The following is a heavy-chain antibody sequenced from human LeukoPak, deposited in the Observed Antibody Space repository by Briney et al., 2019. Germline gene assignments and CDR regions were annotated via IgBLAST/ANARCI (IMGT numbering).Heavy chain of an antibody. J-gene: IGHJ4*02. CDR3: AKGLSSGYTNPIDY. CDR1: GFTFSSYA. CDR2: ISGSGGST. V-gene: IGHV3-23*01. Sequence: GGSLRLSCAASGFTFSSYATSWVRQAPGKGLEWVSGISGSGGSTYYADSVKGRFTISRDNSKSTLHLQMNSLRAEDTAVYYCAKGLSSGYTNPIDYWGQGTLVTVSS. D-gene: IGHD3-22*01.